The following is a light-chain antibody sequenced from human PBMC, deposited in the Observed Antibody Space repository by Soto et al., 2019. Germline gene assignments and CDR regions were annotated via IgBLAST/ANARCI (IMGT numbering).Light chain of an antibody. J-gene: IGLJ2*01. CDR2: EVS. Sequence: QSALTQPASVSGSPGQSITISCTGTSSDVGTYDYVSWYQQYPGKAPERIIFEVSYRASGVSNRFSGSKSGNTASLTISGLQAADEADYYCSSYTGSNTLVVFGGGTKVTVL. CDR1: SSDVGTYDY. V-gene: IGLV2-14*01. CDR3: SSYTGSNTLVV.